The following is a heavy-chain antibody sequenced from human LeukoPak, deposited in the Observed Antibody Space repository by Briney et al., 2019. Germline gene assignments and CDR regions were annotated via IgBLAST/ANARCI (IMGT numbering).Heavy chain of an antibody. V-gene: IGHV4-39*01. CDR1: GDSVSRSDSY. J-gene: IGHJ1*01. D-gene: IGHD3-22*01. CDR2: IYYSGRT. Sequence: LETLSLTCSVSGDSVSRSDSYWDWIRQPPGKGLEWIGTIYYSGRTYYSPSLKSRVTMSVDPSNNRLSLNLRSVTAADTALYYCARRRYYDGSGYLEWGQGTLLSVSS. CDR3: ARRRYYDGSGYLE.